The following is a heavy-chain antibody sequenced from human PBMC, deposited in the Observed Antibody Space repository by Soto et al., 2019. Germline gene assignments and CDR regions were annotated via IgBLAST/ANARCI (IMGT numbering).Heavy chain of an antibody. CDR2: INTNTGNP. CDR3: ARDWYDLKNYYGMDV. Sequence: GASVKVCSEACGYTFTSCARSSLRQATGQGLEWMGWINTNTGNPTYAQGFTGRFVFSLDTSVSTAYLQICSLKAEDTAVYYCARDWYDLKNYYGMDVWGQGTTVTVSS. CDR1: GYTFTSCA. V-gene: IGHV7-4-1*01. J-gene: IGHJ6*02. D-gene: IGHD1-20*01.